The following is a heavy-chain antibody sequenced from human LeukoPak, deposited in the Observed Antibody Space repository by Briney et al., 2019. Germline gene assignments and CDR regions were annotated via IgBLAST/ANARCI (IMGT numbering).Heavy chain of an antibody. CDR2: IYYSGSP. Sequence: TTSETLSLTCTVSGGSISSYYSSWIRQPPGKGLEWIGYIYYSGSPNYNPSLKSRVTISVDTSKNQFSLNLSSVTAADTAVYYCARYRSHYYYYMDVWGKGTTVTISS. D-gene: IGHD1-14*01. V-gene: IGHV4-59*01. CDR3: ARYRSHYYYYMDV. CDR1: GGSISSYY. J-gene: IGHJ6*03.